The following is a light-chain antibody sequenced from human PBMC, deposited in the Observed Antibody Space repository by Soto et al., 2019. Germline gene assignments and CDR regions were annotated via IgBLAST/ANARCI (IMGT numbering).Light chain of an antibody. Sequence: QSALTQPRSVSGSPGQSVTISCTGTSSDVGGYNCVSWYQQHPGKAPQLIIYDVTQRPSGVPARFSGSKSGNTASLSISGLQAEDEAHYFCCSHSATYTFVFGTGTKLTVL. CDR2: DVT. V-gene: IGLV2-11*01. J-gene: IGLJ1*01. CDR3: CSHSATYTFV. CDR1: SSDVGGYNC.